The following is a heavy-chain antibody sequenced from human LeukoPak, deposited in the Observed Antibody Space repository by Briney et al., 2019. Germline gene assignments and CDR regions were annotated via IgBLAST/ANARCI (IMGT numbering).Heavy chain of an antibody. J-gene: IGHJ6*02. CDR1: GGSISDSY. Sequence: SETLSLTCLVSGGSISDSYWSWIRQPPGKGLEWIGYISYSGSTNSNPSLKSRVTISVDTSKSQFSLTLNSVTAADTAVYYCARGTVAAAGTNTYYYYGMDVWGQGTTVTVSS. D-gene: IGHD6-13*01. CDR3: ARGTVAAAGTNTYYYYGMDV. CDR2: ISYSGST. V-gene: IGHV4-59*01.